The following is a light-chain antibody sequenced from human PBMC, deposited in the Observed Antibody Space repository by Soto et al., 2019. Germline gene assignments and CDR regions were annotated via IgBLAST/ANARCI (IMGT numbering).Light chain of an antibody. Sequence: EIVLTQSPATLSLSPGERATPSCRASQSVSSYLAWYQQKPGQAPRLLIYDASNTATGIPTRFSGGGSGTDFTLTIRSLEPEDFAVYSCQQRRNWPPLYTFGQGTKLEIK. V-gene: IGKV3-11*01. CDR1: QSVSSY. J-gene: IGKJ2*01. CDR3: QQRRNWPPLYT. CDR2: DAS.